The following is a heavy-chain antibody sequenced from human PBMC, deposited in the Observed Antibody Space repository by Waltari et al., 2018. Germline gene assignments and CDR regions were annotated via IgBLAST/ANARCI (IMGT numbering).Heavy chain of an antibody. CDR1: GGSISSSSYY. Sequence: QLQLQESGPGRGKPSETPSLTCTFSGGSISSSSYYWGWIRQPPGKGLEWLGRVYYSGSTSSNPSLKRRLPISVDTSQHQFSLKLSSVTAADTAVYYCARLCSAIFGPPGVWFDPWGQGTLVTVSS. J-gene: IGHJ5*02. V-gene: IGHV4-39*07. CDR2: VYYSGST. CDR3: ARLCSAIFGPPGVWFDP. D-gene: IGHD3-3*01.